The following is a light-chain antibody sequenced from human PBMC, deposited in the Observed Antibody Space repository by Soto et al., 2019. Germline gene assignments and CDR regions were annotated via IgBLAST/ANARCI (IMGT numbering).Light chain of an antibody. CDR2: LNSDGSH. CDR3: QTWGSGIPVV. J-gene: IGLJ2*01. Sequence: QLVLTQSPSASASLGASVKLTCTLSRGHSSYAIAWHQQQPEKGPRYLMKLNSDGSHSKGDGIPDRFSVSSSGAERYLTISSLQSDDEADDYCQTWGSGIPVVFGGGTKLTVL. V-gene: IGLV4-69*01. CDR1: RGHSSYA.